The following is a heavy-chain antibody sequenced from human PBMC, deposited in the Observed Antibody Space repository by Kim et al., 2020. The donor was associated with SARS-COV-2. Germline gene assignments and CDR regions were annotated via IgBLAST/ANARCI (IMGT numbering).Heavy chain of an antibody. CDR3: AKAPRDIAAAGSDAFDI. CDR2: ISGSGGST. J-gene: IGHJ3*02. V-gene: IGHV3-23*01. Sequence: GGSLRLSCAASVFTFSSYAMSWVRQAPGKGLEWVSAISGSGGSTYYADSVKGRFTISRDNSKNTLYLQMNSLRAEDTAVYYCAKAPRDIAAAGSDAFDIWGQGTMVTVSS. CDR1: VFTFSSYA. D-gene: IGHD6-13*01.